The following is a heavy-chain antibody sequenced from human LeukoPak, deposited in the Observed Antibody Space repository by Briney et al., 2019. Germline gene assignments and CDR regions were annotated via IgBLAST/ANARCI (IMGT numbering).Heavy chain of an antibody. CDR3: ATRRFLEWSFDY. J-gene: IGHJ4*02. CDR2: FDPEDGET. D-gene: IGHD3-3*01. V-gene: IGHV1-24*01. Sequence: ASVKVSCKVSGCTLTELSMHWVRQAPGKGLEWMGGFDPEDGETIYAQKFQGRVTMTEDTSTDTAYMELSSLRSEDTAVYYCATRRFLEWSFDYWGQGTLVTVSS. CDR1: GCTLTELS.